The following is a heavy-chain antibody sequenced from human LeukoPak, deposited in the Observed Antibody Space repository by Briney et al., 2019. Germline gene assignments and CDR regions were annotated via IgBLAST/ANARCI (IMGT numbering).Heavy chain of an antibody. V-gene: IGHV4-4*09. CDR2: IYTSGST. J-gene: IGHJ3*02. Sequence: SETLSLTCTVSGGSISTYYWSWIRQPPGKGLEWIGYIYTSGSTNYNPSLKSRVTISVDTSKNQFSLKLSSVTAADTAVYYCARGGTYCSSTSCHDAFDIWGQGTMVTVSS. CDR1: GGSISTYY. CDR3: ARGGTYCSSTSCHDAFDI. D-gene: IGHD2-2*01.